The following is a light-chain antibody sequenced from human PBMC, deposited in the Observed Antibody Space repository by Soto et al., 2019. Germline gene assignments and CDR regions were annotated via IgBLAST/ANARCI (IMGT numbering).Light chain of an antibody. CDR2: AAS. J-gene: IGKJ1*01. Sequence: DIQMTQSPSSLSASVGDRVTITCRASESISTYLNWYQQKPGKAPKLLIYAASSLQSGVPSRVSGSGSGTDFTLTISSLQAEDFATYYCQQSYTTPGTFGPGTKVEVK. CDR1: ESISTY. V-gene: IGKV1-39*01. CDR3: QQSYTTPGT.